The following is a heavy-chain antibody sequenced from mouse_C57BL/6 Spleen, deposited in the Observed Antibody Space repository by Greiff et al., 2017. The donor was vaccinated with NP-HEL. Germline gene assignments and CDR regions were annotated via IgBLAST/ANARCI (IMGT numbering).Heavy chain of an antibody. CDR3: ARRDYGSSPYYFDY. Sequence: EVQLQESGPELVKPGASVKIPCKASGYTFTDYNMDWVKQSHGKSLEWIGDINPNNGGTIYNQKFKGKATLTVDKSSSTAYMELRSLTSEDTAVYYCARRDYGSSPYYFDYWGQGTTLTVSS. CDR1: GYTFTDYN. J-gene: IGHJ2*01. V-gene: IGHV1-18*01. D-gene: IGHD1-1*01. CDR2: INPNNGGT.